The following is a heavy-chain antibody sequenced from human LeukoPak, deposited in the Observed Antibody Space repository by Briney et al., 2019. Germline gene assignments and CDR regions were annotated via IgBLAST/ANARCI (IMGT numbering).Heavy chain of an antibody. Sequence: SETLSLTCTVSGGSISGYYWSWIRQPPGKGLEWIGYIYYSGSTNYNPSLKSRVTISVDTSKNQFSLKLSSVTAADTAVYYCARTLGRKSQNLYYYYGMDVWGQGTTVTVSS. CDR1: GGSISGYY. CDR3: ARTLGRKSQNLYYYYGMDV. D-gene: IGHD2/OR15-2a*01. V-gene: IGHV4-59*01. J-gene: IGHJ6*02. CDR2: IYYSGST.